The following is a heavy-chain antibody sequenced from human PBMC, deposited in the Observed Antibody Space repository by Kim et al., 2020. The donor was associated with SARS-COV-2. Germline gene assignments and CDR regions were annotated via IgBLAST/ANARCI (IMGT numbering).Heavy chain of an antibody. D-gene: IGHD3-9*01. CDR2: ISYDGNNK. CDR1: GFTFSSYA. Sequence: GGSLRLSCAASGFTFSSYAMHWVRQAPGKGLEWVAVISYDGNNKYYADSVKGRFTISRDNSKNTLYLQMNSLRAEDTAVYYCARDRREGRRYYDILTGYYKYYYYGMDVWGQGTTVTVSS. V-gene: IGHV3-30*04. J-gene: IGHJ6*02. CDR3: ARDRREGRRYYDILTGYYKYYYYGMDV.